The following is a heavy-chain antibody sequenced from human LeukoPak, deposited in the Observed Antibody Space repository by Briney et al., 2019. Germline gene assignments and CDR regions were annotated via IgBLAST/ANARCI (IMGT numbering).Heavy chain of an antibody. J-gene: IGHJ4*02. CDR1: GGSISSYH. CDR3: ARQSGSYLIFGY. Sequence: SETLSLTCTVSGGSISSYHWNWIRQPPGKGLEWIGYIYYSGSTNYNPSLKSRVTISVDTSKNQFSLKLSSVTAADTAVYYCARQSGSYLIFGYWGQGTLVTVSS. CDR2: IYYSGST. D-gene: IGHD1-26*01. V-gene: IGHV4-59*08.